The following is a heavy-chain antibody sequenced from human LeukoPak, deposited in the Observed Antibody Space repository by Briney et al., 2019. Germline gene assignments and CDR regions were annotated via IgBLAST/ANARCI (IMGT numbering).Heavy chain of an antibody. J-gene: IGHJ4*02. Sequence: GGSLRLSCSASGFTLSSYAMHWVRQAPGRGLEYVSAISSNGGSTYYADSVKGRFTISRDNSRNTLHLQMSSLRVEDTAVYYCVKDSSSGSYFDYWGQGTLVTVSS. D-gene: IGHD3-10*01. CDR1: GFTLSSYA. CDR2: ISSNGGST. CDR3: VKDSSSGSYFDY. V-gene: IGHV3-64D*06.